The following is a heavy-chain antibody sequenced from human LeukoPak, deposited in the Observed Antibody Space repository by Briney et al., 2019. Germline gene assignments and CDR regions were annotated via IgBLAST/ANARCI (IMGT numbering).Heavy chain of an antibody. CDR3: ARGPTPTYGSGSYIDY. CDR2: INHSGST. V-gene: IGHV4-34*01. J-gene: IGHJ4*02. D-gene: IGHD3-10*01. CDR1: GGSFSDCY. Sequence: SETRSLTCAVYGGSFSDCYWNWIRQSPGKGLEWIGEINHSGSTTYNPSLKSRVTISVDTSKNQFSLRLSSVTAADTAVYYCARGPTPTYGSGSYIDYWGQGTLVTVSS.